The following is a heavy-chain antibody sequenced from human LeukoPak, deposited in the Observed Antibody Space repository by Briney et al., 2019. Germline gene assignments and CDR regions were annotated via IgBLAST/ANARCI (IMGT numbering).Heavy chain of an antibody. Sequence: ASVKVSCKASGGTFSSYAISWVRQAPGQGLEWMGGIIPIFGTANYAQTFQGRVTITADESTSTAYMELSSLRSEDTAVYYCARESLAGSYYYYGMDVWGQGTTVTVSS. CDR1: GGTFSSYA. CDR2: IIPIFGTA. J-gene: IGHJ6*02. V-gene: IGHV1-69*13. CDR3: ARESLAGSYYYYGMDV. D-gene: IGHD1-26*01.